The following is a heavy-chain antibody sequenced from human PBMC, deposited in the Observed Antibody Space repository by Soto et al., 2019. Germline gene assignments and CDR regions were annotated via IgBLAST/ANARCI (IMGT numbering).Heavy chain of an antibody. D-gene: IGHD2-2*01. J-gene: IGHJ4*02. CDR3: AKSPRYCSSTSCYVL. CDR1: GFTFSSYA. Sequence: GGSLRLSCAASGFTFSSYAMSWVRQAPGKGLEWVSAISGSGGSTYYADSVKGRFTISRDNSKNTLYLQMNSLRAEDTAVYYCAKSPRYCSSTSCYVLWGQGTLVTVSS. V-gene: IGHV3-23*01. CDR2: ISGSGGST.